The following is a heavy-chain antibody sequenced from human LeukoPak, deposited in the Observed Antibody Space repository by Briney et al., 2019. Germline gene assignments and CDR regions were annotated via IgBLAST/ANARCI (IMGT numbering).Heavy chain of an antibody. CDR1: GFTFSSYG. D-gene: IGHD4-17*01. Sequence: GGSLRLSCAASGFTFSSYGMHWVRQAPGKGLEWVAVISYDGSNKYYADSVKGRFTISRDNSKNTLYLQMNSLRAEDTAVYYCAKDLRDYGDYVPDYWGQGTLVTVPS. CDR3: AKDLRDYGDYVPDY. CDR2: ISYDGSNK. V-gene: IGHV3-30*18. J-gene: IGHJ4*02.